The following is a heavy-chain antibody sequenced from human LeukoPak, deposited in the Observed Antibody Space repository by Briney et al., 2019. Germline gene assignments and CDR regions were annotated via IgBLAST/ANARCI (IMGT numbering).Heavy chain of an antibody. J-gene: IGHJ4*02. CDR3: ARILYSSNIDY. CDR1: GGSTSSTNYY. D-gene: IGHD6-19*01. Sequence: SETLSLTCSVSGGSTSSTNYYWGWIRQPPGKGLECIGSIYYNGRTYYNPSLKSRVTISVDTSKNQFFLKLSSVTAADTAVYYCARILYSSNIDYWGQGSLVTVSS. CDR2: IYYNGRT. V-gene: IGHV4-39*07.